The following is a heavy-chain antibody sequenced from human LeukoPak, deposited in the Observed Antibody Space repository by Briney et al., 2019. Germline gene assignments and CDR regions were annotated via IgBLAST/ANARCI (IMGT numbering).Heavy chain of an antibody. V-gene: IGHV4-34*01. CDR3: ARVGEAIFGVVINLFDY. CDR1: GGSFSGYY. D-gene: IGHD3-3*01. J-gene: IGHJ4*02. CDR2: INHSGST. Sequence: SETLSLTCAVYGGSFSGYYWSWIRQPPGKGLEWIGEINHSGSTNYNPSLKSRVTISVDTSKNQFSLKLSSVAADTAVYYCARVGEAIFGVVINLFDYWGQGTLVTVSS.